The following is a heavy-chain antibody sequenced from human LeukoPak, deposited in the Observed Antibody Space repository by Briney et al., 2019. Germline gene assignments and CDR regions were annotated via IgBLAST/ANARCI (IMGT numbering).Heavy chain of an antibody. V-gene: IGHV3-30-3*01. J-gene: IGHJ4*02. CDR2: ISYDGSNK. CDR1: GFTFSSYA. CDR3: ARDGLLGYSDY. Sequence: GRSLRLSCAASGFTFSSYAMHWVRQAPGKGLEWVAVISYDGSNKYYADSVKGRFTISRDNSKNTLYLQMNSLRAEDTAVYYCARDGLLGYSDYWGQGTLVTVSS. D-gene: IGHD7-27*01.